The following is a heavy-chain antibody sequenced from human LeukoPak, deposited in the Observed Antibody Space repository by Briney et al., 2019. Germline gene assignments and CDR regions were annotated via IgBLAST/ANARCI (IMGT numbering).Heavy chain of an antibody. Sequence: ASVKASCKASGGTFSSYAISWVRQAPGQGLEWMGRIIPILGIANYAQKFQGRVTITADKSTSTAYMELSSLRSEDTAVYYCARDLNDFGFDPWGQGTLVTVSS. CDR1: GGTFSSYA. CDR3: ARDLNDFGFDP. J-gene: IGHJ5*02. D-gene: IGHD4/OR15-4a*01. V-gene: IGHV1-69*04. CDR2: IIPILGIA.